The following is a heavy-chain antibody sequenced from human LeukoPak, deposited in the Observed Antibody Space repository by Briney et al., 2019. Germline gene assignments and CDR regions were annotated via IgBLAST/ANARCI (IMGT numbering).Heavy chain of an antibody. D-gene: IGHD2-15*01. CDR1: GGTFSSYA. Sequence: GAPVKVSCKASGGTFSSYAISWVRQAPGQGLEWMGRIIPILGIANYAQKFQGRVTITADKSTSTAHMELSSLRSEDTAVYYCARCSGGSCYSPDYWGQGTLVTVSS. V-gene: IGHV1-69*04. CDR2: IIPILGIA. CDR3: ARCSGGSCYSPDY. J-gene: IGHJ4*02.